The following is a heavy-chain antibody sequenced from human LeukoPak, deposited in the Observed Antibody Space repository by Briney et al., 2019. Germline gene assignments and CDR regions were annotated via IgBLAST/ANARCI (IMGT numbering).Heavy chain of an antibody. CDR1: GFTFSSYA. D-gene: IGHD6-19*01. CDR2: ISGSGSST. V-gene: IGHV3-23*01. Sequence: AGSLRLSCAASGFTFSSYAMSWVRHAPRTGLEWVSAISGSGSSTYYADSVNARFTTSRDNSKNTQYLQMNSLRAADTAVYYCAKVIFIAVAGTDPDAFDIWGQGTMVTVSS. J-gene: IGHJ3*02. CDR3: AKVIFIAVAGTDPDAFDI.